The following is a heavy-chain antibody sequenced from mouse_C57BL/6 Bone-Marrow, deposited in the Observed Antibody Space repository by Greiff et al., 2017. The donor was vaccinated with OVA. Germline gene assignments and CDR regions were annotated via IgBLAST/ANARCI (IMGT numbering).Heavy chain of an antibody. CDR2: ISDGGSYT. Sequence: EVMLVESGGGLVKPGGSLKLSCAASGFTFSSYAMSWVRQTPEKRLEWVATISDGGSYTYYPDNVKGRFTISRDNAKNNLYLQMSHLKSEDTAVYYCARYWALFAYWGQGTLVTVSA. V-gene: IGHV5-4*03. CDR1: GFTFSSYA. J-gene: IGHJ3*01. CDR3: ARYWALFAY.